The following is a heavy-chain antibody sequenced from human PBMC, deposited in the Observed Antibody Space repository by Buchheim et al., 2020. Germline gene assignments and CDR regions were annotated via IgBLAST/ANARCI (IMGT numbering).Heavy chain of an antibody. CDR3: ARDLVGGDYYDSSGENDAFDI. J-gene: IGHJ3*02. V-gene: IGHV4-59*01. CDR1: GGSISSYY. D-gene: IGHD3-22*01. Sequence: QVRLQESGPGLVKPSETLSLTCTVSGGSISSYYWSWIRQPPGKGLEWIGYIYYSGSTNYNPSLKSRVTISVDTSKNQFSLKLSSVTAADTAVYYCARDLVGGDYYDSSGENDAFDIWGQGT. CDR2: IYYSGST.